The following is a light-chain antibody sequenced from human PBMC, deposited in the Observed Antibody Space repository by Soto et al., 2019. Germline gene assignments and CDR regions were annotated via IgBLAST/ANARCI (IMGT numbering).Light chain of an antibody. CDR3: HQYYRTPRT. CDR2: DAS. Sequence: EIVLTQSPVTLSLSPGERATLSCRASQPLNLNYLAWYQQKPGQAPRLLIYDASSRATGTPDRFGGTGSATDFTLTISRLEPEDFAVYYCHQYYRTPRTFGQGTKVDIK. V-gene: IGKV3-20*01. J-gene: IGKJ1*01. CDR1: QPLNLNY.